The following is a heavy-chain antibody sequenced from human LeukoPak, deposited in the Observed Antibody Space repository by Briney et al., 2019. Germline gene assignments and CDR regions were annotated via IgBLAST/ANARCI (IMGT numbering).Heavy chain of an antibody. CDR2: ISSSSSTI. CDR1: GFTFSSYS. Sequence: GGSLRLSCAASGFTFSSYSMNWVRQAPGKGLEWVSYISSSSSTIYYADSVKGRFTISRDNAKNSLYLQMNSLRAEDTAVYYCARVVYYDSSGSRDYFDYWGQGTLVTVSS. V-gene: IGHV3-48*04. D-gene: IGHD3-22*01. J-gene: IGHJ4*02. CDR3: ARVVYYDSSGSRDYFDY.